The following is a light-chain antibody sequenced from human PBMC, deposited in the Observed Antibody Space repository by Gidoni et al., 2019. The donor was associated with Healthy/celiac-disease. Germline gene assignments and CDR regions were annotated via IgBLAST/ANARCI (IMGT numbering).Light chain of an antibody. V-gene: IGKV3-11*01. CDR1: QSVSSY. CDR3: QQRSNWPL. Sequence: EIVLTQSPATLSLSPGERATLACSASQSVSSYLAWYQQKPGQAPRLLIYDASNRATGIPARFSGSGSGTDFTLTISSLEPEDFAVYYCQQRSNWPLFGGGTKVEIK. J-gene: IGKJ4*01. CDR2: DAS.